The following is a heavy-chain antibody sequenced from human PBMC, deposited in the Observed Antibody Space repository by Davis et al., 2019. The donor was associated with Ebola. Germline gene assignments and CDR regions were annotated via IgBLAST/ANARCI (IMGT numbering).Heavy chain of an antibody. CDR3: AKRIVVAAAVTGGY. CDR1: GFTFSNHW. CDR2: ISTSGVYT. J-gene: IGHJ4*02. D-gene: IGHD6-13*01. Sequence: GESLKISCAGSGFTFSNHWMNWVRQAPGKGLMWVSAISTSGVYTYYADSVRGRFTISRDNSKNTLYLQMDSLRAEDTAVYYCAKRIVVAAAVTGGYWGQGALVTVSS. V-gene: IGHV3-23*01.